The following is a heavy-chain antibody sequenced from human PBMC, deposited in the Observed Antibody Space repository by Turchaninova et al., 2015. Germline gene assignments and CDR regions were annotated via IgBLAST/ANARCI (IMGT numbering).Heavy chain of an antibody. J-gene: IGHJ3*02. CDR2: IHHTVGT. D-gene: IGHD6-25*01. CDR3: TRQRGSGTWTFDI. CDR1: VHSITNDYY. Sequence: QVQLQESGPGLVKPSETLSLSCAVSVHSITNDYYWGWVRRPPGKGLEWIASIHHTVGTYYSQSLESRLTISVDPSKNEFSLKLTSMTAADTAVYYCTRQRGSGTWTFDIWGQGTMVTVSS. V-gene: IGHV4-38-2*01.